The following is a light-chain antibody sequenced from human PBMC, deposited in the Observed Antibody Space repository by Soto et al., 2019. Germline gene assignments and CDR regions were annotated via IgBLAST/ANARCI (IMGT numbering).Light chain of an antibody. CDR3: SAYTVSRTYV. J-gene: IGLJ1*01. CDR1: SSDVGSYNL. Sequence: QSALTQPASVSGSPGQSITISCTGTSSDVGSYNLVSWYQQHPGKAPKLMIYEANKRPSGVSDRFSGSKSGNTASLTISGLQAEDEAEYYCSAYTVSRTYVFGTGTKLTVL. CDR2: EAN. V-gene: IGLV2-23*01.